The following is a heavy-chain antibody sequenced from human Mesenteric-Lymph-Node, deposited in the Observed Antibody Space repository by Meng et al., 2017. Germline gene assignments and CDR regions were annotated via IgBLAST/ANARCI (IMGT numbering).Heavy chain of an antibody. CDR3: ASYYDSSGYYYPFAY. CDR1: GNTFTSYA. CDR2: INAGNGNT. V-gene: IGHV1-3*01. J-gene: IGHJ4*02. Sequence: QHQLVQTWAEVKRPGASVKVSCKASGNTFTSYAMHWVRQAPGQRLEWMGWINAGNGNTKYSQKFQGRVTITRDTSASTAYMELSSLRSEDTAVYYCASYYDSSGYYYPFAYWGQGTLVTVSS. D-gene: IGHD3-22*01.